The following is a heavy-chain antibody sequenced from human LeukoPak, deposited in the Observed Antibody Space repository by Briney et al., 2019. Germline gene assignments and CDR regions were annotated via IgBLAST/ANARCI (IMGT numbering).Heavy chain of an antibody. V-gene: IGHV3-30-3*01. CDR3: ARDRRIAAAGTSYRYYYYGMDV. J-gene: IGHJ6*02. CDR2: ISYDGSNK. Sequence: GGSLRLSCAASGFTFSSYAMHWVRQAPGKGLEWVAVISYDGSNKYYADSVKGRFTISRDNSKNTLYLQMNSLRAEDTAVYYCARDRRIAAAGTSYRYYYYGMDVWGQGTTVTVSS. CDR1: GFTFSSYA. D-gene: IGHD6-13*01.